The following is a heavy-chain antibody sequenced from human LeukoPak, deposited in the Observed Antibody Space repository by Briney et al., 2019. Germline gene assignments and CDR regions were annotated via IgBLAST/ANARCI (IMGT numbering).Heavy chain of an antibody. D-gene: IGHD2-2*01. CDR2: ISYDGSNK. CDR1: GFTFSSYA. V-gene: IGHV3-30-3*01. Sequence: GGSLRLSCAASGFTFSSYAMHWVRQAPGKGLEWVAVISYDGSNKYYADSVKGRFTISRDNSKNTLYLQVNSLRAEDTAVYYCARGGDIVVVPAAIGWFDPWGQGTLVTVSS. CDR3: ARGGDIVVVPAAIGWFDP. J-gene: IGHJ5*02.